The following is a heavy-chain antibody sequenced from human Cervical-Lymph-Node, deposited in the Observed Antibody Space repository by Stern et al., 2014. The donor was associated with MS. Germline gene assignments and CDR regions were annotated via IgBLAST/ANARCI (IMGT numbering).Heavy chain of an antibody. D-gene: IGHD3-22*01. Sequence: EMQLVESGGGLVQPGGSLSLSCAASGFAFSNYWMHWVRQVQGKGLVWVSRINSDGTTTGYADSVKGRFTISRDNAKNTLFLQMKSLRVDDTAVYYCARDDSSGYAVWGQGSLVTVSS. V-gene: IGHV3-74*02. J-gene: IGHJ4*02. CDR2: INSDGTTT. CDR1: GFAFSNYW. CDR3: ARDDSSGYAV.